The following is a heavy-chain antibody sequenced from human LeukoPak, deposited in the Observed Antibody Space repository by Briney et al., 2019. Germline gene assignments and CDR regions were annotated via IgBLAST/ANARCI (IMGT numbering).Heavy chain of an antibody. CDR3: ARVGQPIYYYYMDV. CDR2: INTNTGNP. D-gene: IGHD2-2*01. J-gene: IGHJ6*03. CDR1: GYTFTSYY. V-gene: IGHV7-4-1*02. Sequence: VASVKVSCKASGYTFTSYYMHWVRQAPGQGLEWMGWINTNTGNPTYAQGFTGRFVFSLDTSVSTAYLQISSLKAEDTAVYYCARVGQPIYYYYMDVWGKGTTVTVSS.